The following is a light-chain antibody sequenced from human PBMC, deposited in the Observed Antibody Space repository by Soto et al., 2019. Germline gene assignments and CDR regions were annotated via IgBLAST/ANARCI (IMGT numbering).Light chain of an antibody. CDR3: QQYNSWPWT. CDR2: GAS. Sequence: EIVMTQSPATLSVSPGERATLSCRASQSDNSNLAWDQKKLRQAPRLLIYGASTRATGIPARSSDSGSGTEFTLTISGLQSEDFAVYYWQQYNSWPWTFGQGTKVEIK. J-gene: IGKJ1*01. CDR1: QSDNSN. V-gene: IGKV3-15*01.